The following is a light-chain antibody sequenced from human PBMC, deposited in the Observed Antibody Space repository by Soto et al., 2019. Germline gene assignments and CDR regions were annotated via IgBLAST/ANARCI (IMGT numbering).Light chain of an antibody. CDR3: QKYNIDPYP. CDR2: AAS. Sequence: DIQMIQSPSSLSASVGDRVTITCRASQGIINYLAWYQQKPEKVPKLLISAASTLQSVVPFRFSGGGSGTDLTLTISSLQPEDVAPYSCQKYNIDPYPLGQGTQLEIK. CDR1: QGIINY. V-gene: IGKV1-27*01. J-gene: IGKJ2*01.